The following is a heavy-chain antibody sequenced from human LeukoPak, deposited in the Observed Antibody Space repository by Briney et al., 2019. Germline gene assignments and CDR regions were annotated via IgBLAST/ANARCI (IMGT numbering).Heavy chain of an antibody. V-gene: IGHV4-34*01. Sequence: SETLSLTCAVYGGSFSGYYWSWIRQPPGKGLEWIGEINHSGSTNYNPSLKSRVTISVDTSKNQFSLKLSSVTAADTAVYYCARDWSYYGSGSTLGDYWGQGTLVTVSS. D-gene: IGHD3-10*01. J-gene: IGHJ4*02. CDR2: INHSGST. CDR3: ARDWSYYGSGSTLGDY. CDR1: GGSFSGYY.